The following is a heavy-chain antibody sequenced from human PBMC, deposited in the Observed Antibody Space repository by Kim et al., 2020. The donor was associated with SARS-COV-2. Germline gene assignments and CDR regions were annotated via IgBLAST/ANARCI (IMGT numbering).Heavy chain of an antibody. CDR1: GYTLTELS. CDR2: FDPEDGET. CDR3: ATGPAVAGTLVHYYYYYGIDV. J-gene: IGHJ6*02. V-gene: IGHV1-24*01. D-gene: IGHD6-19*01. Sequence: ASVKVSCKVSGYTLTELSMHWVRQAPGKGLEWMGGFDPEDGETIYAQKFQGRVTMTEDTSTDTAYMELSSLRSEDTAVYYCATGPAVAGTLVHYYYYYGIDVWGQGTTVTVSS.